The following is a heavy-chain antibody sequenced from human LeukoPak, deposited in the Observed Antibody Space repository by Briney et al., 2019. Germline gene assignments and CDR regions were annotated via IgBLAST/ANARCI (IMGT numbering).Heavy chain of an antibody. D-gene: IGHD5-18*01. CDR2: INPNSGGT. Sequence: ASVKVSCKASGYTFTGYYMHWVRQAPGQGLEWMGWINPNSGGTNYAQKFQGRVTMTRDTSISTAYMELSRLRSDDTAVYYCAREGYSYDPYYFDYWGQGTLVTVSS. V-gene: IGHV1-2*02. J-gene: IGHJ4*02. CDR1: GYTFTGYY. CDR3: AREGYSYDPYYFDY.